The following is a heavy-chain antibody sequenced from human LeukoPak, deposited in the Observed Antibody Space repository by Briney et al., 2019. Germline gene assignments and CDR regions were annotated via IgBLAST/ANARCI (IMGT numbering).Heavy chain of an antibody. CDR1: GGSISSYY. Sequence: PSETLSLTCTVSGGSISSYYWSWLRQPPGKGLEWIGYIYYSGSTNYNPSLKSRVTVSVDTSKNQFSLKLSSVTAADTAVYYRARGVVVPAAKSLNWFDHWGQGTLVTVSS. CDR2: IYYSGST. CDR3: ARGVVVPAAKSLNWFDH. J-gene: IGHJ5*02. V-gene: IGHV4-59*01. D-gene: IGHD2-2*01.